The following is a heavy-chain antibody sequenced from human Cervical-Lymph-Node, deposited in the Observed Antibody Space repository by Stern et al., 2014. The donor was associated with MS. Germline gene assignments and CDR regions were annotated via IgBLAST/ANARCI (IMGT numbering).Heavy chain of an antibody. V-gene: IGHV1-2*02. CDR1: GYIFTDYY. J-gene: IGHJ4*03. CDR3: ARGAYCGGDCYAGLSFYDF. CDR2: FNPASADT. Sequence: QVQLVQSGAEVEKPGASVKVSCKTSGYIFTDYYIHWVRQAPGQGLEWMGSFNPASADTRFAQNFQGRVTMSRDTSISTAYMELRRLRSDDTALYYCARGAYCGGDCYAGLSFYDFWGQGTLVTVSS. D-gene: IGHD2-21*02.